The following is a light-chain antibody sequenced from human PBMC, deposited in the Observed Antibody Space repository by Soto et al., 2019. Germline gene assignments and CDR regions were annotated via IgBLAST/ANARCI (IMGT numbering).Light chain of an antibody. Sequence: QSALTQPASVSGSPGQSITISCTGNSSDVGGYNYVSWYQQHPGKAPKLMIYDVSNRPSGVSNRFSGSKSGNTASLTISGLQAEDEADYYFSSYTSSSTVVFGGGTKLTVL. CDR3: SSYTSSSTVV. CDR2: DVS. V-gene: IGLV2-14*01. J-gene: IGLJ2*01. CDR1: SSDVGGYNY.